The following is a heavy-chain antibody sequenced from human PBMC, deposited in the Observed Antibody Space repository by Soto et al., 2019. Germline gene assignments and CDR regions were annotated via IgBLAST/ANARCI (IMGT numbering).Heavy chain of an antibody. CDR1: GYTFTNYG. CDR2: ISTYNGNT. D-gene: IGHD4-17*01. J-gene: IGHJ6*03. V-gene: IGHV1-18*01. Sequence: QVQLVQSGAEVKNPGASVKVSCKASGYTFTNYGFTWVRQAPGQGLEWLGWISTYNGNTKYAQKVQGRLTMTTDTSTSTANMELTSLRSDDTALYYCARTTVTASYYYIDVWGKGSTVTVSS. CDR3: ARTTVTASYYYIDV.